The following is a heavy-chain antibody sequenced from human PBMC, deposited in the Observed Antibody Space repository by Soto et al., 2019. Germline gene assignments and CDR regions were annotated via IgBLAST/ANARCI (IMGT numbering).Heavy chain of an antibody. V-gene: IGHV1-24*01. CDR3: AAGVTTFDY. Sequence: WASVKVSCKVSGTSLSGLPMHWVRQAPGKGLEWMGSLDYEEGERSFAHRFQGRLTVTEDTSTDTAYMELSSLMSEDTAVYYCAAGVTTFDYWGQGTPVTVSS. D-gene: IGHD4-17*01. CDR1: GTSLSGLP. CDR2: LDYEEGER. J-gene: IGHJ4*02.